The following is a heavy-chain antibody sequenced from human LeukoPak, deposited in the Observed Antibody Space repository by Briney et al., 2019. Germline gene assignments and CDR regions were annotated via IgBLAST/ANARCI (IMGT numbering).Heavy chain of an antibody. CDR3: AKDLLYSGYDYFDY. CDR1: GFTFSSYE. CDR2: ISSSGSTI. J-gene: IGHJ4*02. D-gene: IGHD5-12*01. V-gene: IGHV3-48*03. Sequence: GGSLRLSCAASGFTFSSYEMHWVRQAPGKGLEWVSYISSSGSTIYYADSVKGRFTISRDNAKNSLYLQMNSLRAEDTAVYYCAKDLLYSGYDYFDYWGQGTLVTVSS.